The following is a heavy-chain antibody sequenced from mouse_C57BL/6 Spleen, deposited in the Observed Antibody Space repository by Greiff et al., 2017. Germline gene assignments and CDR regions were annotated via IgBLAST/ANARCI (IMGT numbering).Heavy chain of an antibody. CDR2: IDPANGNT. J-gene: IGHJ4*01. CDR3: ASADNAMDY. CDR1: GFNIKNNY. V-gene: IGHV14-3*01. Sequence: VQLQQSVAELVRPGASVKLSCTASGFNIKNNYMHWVKQRPEQGLEWIGRIDPANGNTKYAPKFQGKATITADTSSNTAYLQLSSLTSEDTAIYYCASADNAMDYWGQGTSVTVSS.